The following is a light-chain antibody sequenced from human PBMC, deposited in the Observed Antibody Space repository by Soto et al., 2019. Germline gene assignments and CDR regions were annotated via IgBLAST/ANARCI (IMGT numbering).Light chain of an antibody. CDR3: QQYNSYPWT. CDR1: QSINTW. V-gene: IGKV1-5*01. Sequence: DIQMTQSPSTLSASVGDRVTITCRASQSINTWLAWYQQKPGKAPKLLMYDASSLEGGAPSRFRVRGAGTEFSLTISSLQPDDFATYYCQQYNSYPWTFGHGTKVEIK. J-gene: IGKJ1*01. CDR2: DAS.